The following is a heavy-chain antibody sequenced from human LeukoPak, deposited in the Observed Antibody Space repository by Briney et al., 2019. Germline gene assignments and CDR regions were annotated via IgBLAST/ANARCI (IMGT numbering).Heavy chain of an antibody. Sequence: SGTLSLTCTVSGASISSSYWSWIRQPPRKRLEWIGYIYYNGNTNSNPSPKSRVTISADTSKNQFSLRLSSVTAADSAVYYCVRGNYDNRGHSNAFDIWGQGAMVTVSS. V-gene: IGHV4-59*01. CDR2: IYYNGNT. J-gene: IGHJ3*02. CDR3: VRGNYDNRGHSNAFDI. D-gene: IGHD3-22*01. CDR1: GASISSSY.